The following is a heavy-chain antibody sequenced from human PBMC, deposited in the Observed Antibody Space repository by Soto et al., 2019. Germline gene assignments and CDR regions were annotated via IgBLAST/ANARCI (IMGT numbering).Heavy chain of an antibody. V-gene: IGHV1-18*01. J-gene: IGHJ4*02. Sequence: GGPVKFSCTAFGYTFPNVGMSRVRQGPGQGLEWMGWISAYNCNTNYAQKFQGRVTMTTDTSTSTAYMEVRSLRFDDTAVYYCASWGTQIDYWGQGTLVTVSS. D-gene: IGHD3-16*01. CDR2: ISAYNCNT. CDR3: ASWGTQIDY. CDR1: GYTFPNVG.